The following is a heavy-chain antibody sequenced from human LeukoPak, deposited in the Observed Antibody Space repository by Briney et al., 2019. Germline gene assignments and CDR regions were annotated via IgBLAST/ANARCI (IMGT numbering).Heavy chain of an antibody. V-gene: IGHV3-23*01. Sequence: PGGSLRLSCAASGFTFSSYAMSWVRQAPGKGLEWVSAISGSGGSTYYADSVKCRFTISRDNSKNTLYLQMNSLRAEDTAVYYCASENRITIFGVVPALDAFDIWGQGTMVTVSS. CDR2: ISGSGGST. CDR1: GFTFSSYA. D-gene: IGHD3-3*01. CDR3: ASENRITIFGVVPALDAFDI. J-gene: IGHJ3*02.